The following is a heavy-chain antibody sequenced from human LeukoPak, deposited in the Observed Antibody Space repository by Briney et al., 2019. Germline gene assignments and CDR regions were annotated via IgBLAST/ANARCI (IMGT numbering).Heavy chain of an antibody. V-gene: IGHV1-8*01. CDR2: MNPNSGNT. CDR3: ARARGYSGSYFYYYYYYGMDV. D-gene: IGHD1-26*01. J-gene: IGHJ6*02. Sequence: ASVKVSCKASGYTFTSYDINWVRQATGQGLEWMGLMNPNSGNTGYAQKFQGRVTMTRNTSISTAYMELSSLRSEDTAVYYCARARGYSGSYFYYYYYYGMDVWGQGTTVTVSS. CDR1: GYTFTSYD.